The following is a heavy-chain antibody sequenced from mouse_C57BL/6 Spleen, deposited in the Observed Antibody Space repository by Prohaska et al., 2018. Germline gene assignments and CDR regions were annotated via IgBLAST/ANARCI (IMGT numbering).Heavy chain of an antibody. Sequence: QSSQTLSLTCSFSGFSLSTSGMCVSWIRQPSGKGLEWLAHIYWDDDKRYNPSLKSRLTISKDTSRNQLFLKITSVDTADTATYYCARRAGDRVYFDYCGQGTPLTVSS. V-gene: IGHV8-12*01. CDR1: GFSLSTSGMC. D-gene: IGHD3-1*01. CDR3: ARRAGDRVYFDY. CDR2: IYWDDDK. J-gene: IGHJ2*01.